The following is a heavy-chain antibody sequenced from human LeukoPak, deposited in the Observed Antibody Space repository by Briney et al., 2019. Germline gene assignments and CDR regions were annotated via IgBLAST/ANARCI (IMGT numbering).Heavy chain of an antibody. D-gene: IGHD3-16*02. CDR3: ARDRFNDYVWGSYRPADAFDI. Sequence: PSETLSLTCSVSGVSISSSNSYWGWIRQPPGKGLEWIGEINHSGSINYNPSLKSRVTISVDKSKNQFSLKLSSVTAADTAVYYCARDRFNDYVWGSYRPADAFDIWGQGTMVTVSS. CDR2: INHSGSI. CDR1: GVSISSSNSY. J-gene: IGHJ3*02. V-gene: IGHV4-39*07.